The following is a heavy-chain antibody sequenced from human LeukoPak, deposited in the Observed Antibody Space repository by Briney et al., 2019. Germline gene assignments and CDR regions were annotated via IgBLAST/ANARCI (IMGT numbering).Heavy chain of an antibody. CDR2: IDSDGSST. V-gene: IGHV3-74*01. Sequence: PGGSLRLSCAASGFTFRTYWMHWVRQVPGKGLVWVSRIDSDGSSTSYADSVKGRFTISRDNARNTFYLQMNGLRAEDTAVYYCARDNIRSLDYWGQGTLVTVSS. J-gene: IGHJ4*02. CDR3: ARDNIRSLDY. D-gene: IGHD1-14*01. CDR1: GFTFRTYW.